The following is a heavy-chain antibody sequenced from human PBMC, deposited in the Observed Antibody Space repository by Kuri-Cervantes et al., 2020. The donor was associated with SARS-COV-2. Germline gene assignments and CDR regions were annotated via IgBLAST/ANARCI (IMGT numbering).Heavy chain of an antibody. J-gene: IGHJ5*02. CDR3: ARHRYSYGTPDWFDP. V-gene: IGHV4-30-4*01. Sequence: SETLSLTCTVSGGSISSGDYYWSWIRQPPGKGLEWIGYIYYSGSTYYNPSLKSRVTISVDTSKNQFSLKLSSVTAADTAVYYCARHRYSYGTPDWFDPWGQGTLVTVSS. D-gene: IGHD5-18*01. CDR2: IYYSGST. CDR1: GGSISSGDYY.